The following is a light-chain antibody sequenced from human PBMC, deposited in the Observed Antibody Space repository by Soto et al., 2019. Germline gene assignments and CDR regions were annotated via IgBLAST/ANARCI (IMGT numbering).Light chain of an antibody. CDR2: AAS. Sequence: DIQLTQSPSFLSASVGDRVTITCRASRGISSYLAWYQQKPGKAPRLLIYAASTLQSGVPSRFSGSGSGTEFTLTISSLQPEDFATYYCLQFHNLPTFGGGTKVEIK. V-gene: IGKV1-9*01. CDR3: LQFHNLPT. CDR1: RGISSY. J-gene: IGKJ4*01.